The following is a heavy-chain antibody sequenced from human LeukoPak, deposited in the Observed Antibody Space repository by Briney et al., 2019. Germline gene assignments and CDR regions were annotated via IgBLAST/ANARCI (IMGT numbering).Heavy chain of an antibody. V-gene: IGHV3-49*03. D-gene: IGHD3-22*01. J-gene: IGHJ4*02. CDR2: IRSKAYGGTT. Sequence: GRSLRLSCTASGFTFGDYAMSWFRQAPGKGLEWVGFIRSKAYGGTTEYAASVKGRFTISRDDSKSIAYLQMNSLKTEDTAVYYCTRDILNVGYHDSSGYSRPDYWGQGTLVTVSS. CDR1: GFTFGDYA. CDR3: TRDILNVGYHDSSGYSRPDY.